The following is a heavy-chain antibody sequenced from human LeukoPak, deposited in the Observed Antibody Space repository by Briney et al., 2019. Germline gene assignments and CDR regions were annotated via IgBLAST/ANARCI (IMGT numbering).Heavy chain of an antibody. J-gene: IGHJ4*02. CDR3: ATAGYDSSGYFDY. Sequence: GGSLRLSCAASGFTMSNSAMSWVRQAPGKGLEWVSAINGGNSDTNYAESVKGRFTISRDNSRNTLYLQMNSLRAEDTAVYYCATAGYDSSGYFDYWGQGTLVTVSS. CDR2: INGGNSDT. D-gene: IGHD3-22*01. V-gene: IGHV3-23*01. CDR1: GFTMSNSA.